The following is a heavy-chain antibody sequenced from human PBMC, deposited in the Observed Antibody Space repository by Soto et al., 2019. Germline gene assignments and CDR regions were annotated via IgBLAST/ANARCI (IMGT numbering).Heavy chain of an antibody. CDR3: AKDPKCCTIGSHFLDNWFDP. V-gene: IGHV3-30*18. CDR2: ISYDGSHQ. J-gene: IGHJ5*02. D-gene: IGHD2-8*01. Sequence: GRCLRLSWAVSGFTFSHYGMHWDRQTPGKGLEWVAVISYDGSHQFYTDSVKGRFTISRDNSKNTLYLQMNSPKSEDTAMYYCAKDPKCCTIGSHFLDNWFDPWDQGTLVTVSS. CDR1: GFTFSHYG.